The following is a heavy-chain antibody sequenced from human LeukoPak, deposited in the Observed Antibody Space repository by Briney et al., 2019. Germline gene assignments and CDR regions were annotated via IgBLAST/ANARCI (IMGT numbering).Heavy chain of an antibody. CDR3: AAQYSSSWYGLTPMDLYYYGMDV. V-gene: IGHV3-33*01. CDR1: GFTFSSYG. J-gene: IGHJ6*02. D-gene: IGHD6-13*01. CDR2: IWYDGSNK. Sequence: PGRSLRLSCAASGFTFSSYGMHWVRQAPGKGLEWVAVIWYDGSNKYYADSVKGRFTISRDNSKNTLYLQMNSLRAEDTAVYYCAAQYSSSWYGLTPMDLYYYGMDVWGQGTTVTVSS.